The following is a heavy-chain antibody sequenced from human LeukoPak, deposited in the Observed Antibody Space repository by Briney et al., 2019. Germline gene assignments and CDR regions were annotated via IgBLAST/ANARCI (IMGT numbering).Heavy chain of an antibody. CDR1: GFTVSSNY. D-gene: IGHD2-15*01. Sequence: GGSLRLSCVASGFTVSSNYMSWVRQAPGKGLEWVSVIYSGGSTYYADSVKGRFTISRDNSKNTLYLQMNSLRAEDTAVYYCASGPKRITPFDYWGQGTLVTVSS. V-gene: IGHV3-66*01. CDR2: IYSGGST. J-gene: IGHJ4*02. CDR3: ASGPKRITPFDY.